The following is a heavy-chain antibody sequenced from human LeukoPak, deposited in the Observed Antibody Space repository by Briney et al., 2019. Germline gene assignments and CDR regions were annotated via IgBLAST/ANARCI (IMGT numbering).Heavy chain of an antibody. V-gene: IGHV4-59*01. J-gene: IGHJ4*02. CDR3: ARVGTYGSGSYLSWLDY. CDR1: GGSISSYY. CDR2: IYYSGST. D-gene: IGHD3-10*01. Sequence: SETLSLTCTVSGGSISSYYWSWLRQPPGKGLEWIGYIYYSGSTNYNPSLKSRVTISVDTSKNQFSLKLSSVTAADTAVYYCARVGTYGSGSYLSWLDYWGQGTLVTVSS.